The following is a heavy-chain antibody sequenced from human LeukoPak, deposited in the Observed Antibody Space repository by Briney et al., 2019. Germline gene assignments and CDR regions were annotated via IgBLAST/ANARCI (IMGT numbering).Heavy chain of an antibody. V-gene: IGHV3-23*01. Sequence: GGSLRLSCAASGFTFSRYGMNWVRQAPGKGLEWVSAISDTGGNKYYADSVKGRFTISRDNPRNTLYLQVNSLRAEDTAIYYCAKRIQYSGSSAYFDYWGQGTLVTVSS. D-gene: IGHD5-12*01. CDR3: AKRIQYSGSSAYFDY. CDR1: GFTFSRYG. CDR2: ISDTGGNK. J-gene: IGHJ4*02.